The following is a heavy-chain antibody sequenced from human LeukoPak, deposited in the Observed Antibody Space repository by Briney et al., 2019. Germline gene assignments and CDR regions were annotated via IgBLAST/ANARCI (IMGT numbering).Heavy chain of an antibody. CDR3: ARDYGSSGYYWS. D-gene: IGHD3-22*01. Sequence: GSLRLSCAASGFTFSSYAMSWVRQAPGKGLEWIGYIYYDGSTNYNPSLKSRVTMSVDTSKSQFSLKLDSVTAADTAVYYCARDYGSSGYYWSWGQGTLVTVSS. V-gene: IGHV4-59*01. CDR1: GFTFSSYA. J-gene: IGHJ4*02. CDR2: IYYDGST.